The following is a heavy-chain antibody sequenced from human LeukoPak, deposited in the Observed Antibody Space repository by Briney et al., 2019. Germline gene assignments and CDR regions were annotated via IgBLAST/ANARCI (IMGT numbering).Heavy chain of an antibody. J-gene: IGHJ3*02. CDR2: IYHSGST. V-gene: IGHV4-38-2*02. Sequence: NTSETLSLTCTVSGYSISSGYYWGWIRQPPGKGLEWIGSIYHSGSTYYNPSLKSRVTISVDTSKNQFSLKLSSVTAADTAVYYCAREAPRDGYTEDIWGQGTMVTVSS. D-gene: IGHD5-24*01. CDR3: AREAPRDGYTEDI. CDR1: GYSISSGYY.